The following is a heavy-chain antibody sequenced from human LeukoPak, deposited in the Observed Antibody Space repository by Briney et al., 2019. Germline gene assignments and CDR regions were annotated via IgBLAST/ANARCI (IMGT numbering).Heavy chain of an antibody. D-gene: IGHD6-13*01. CDR1: GFTFSNYW. CDR2: IKQDGSER. J-gene: IGHJ4*02. V-gene: IGHV3-7*01. CDR3: ARERGYSSSWYGGLEY. Sequence: GGSLRLSCAASGFTFSNYWMSWVRQAPGKGLEWVANIKQDGSERYYVDSVKGRFSISRDNAKKSLYLQMNSLRAEDSAVYYCARERGYSSSWYGGLEYWGQGTLVTVSS.